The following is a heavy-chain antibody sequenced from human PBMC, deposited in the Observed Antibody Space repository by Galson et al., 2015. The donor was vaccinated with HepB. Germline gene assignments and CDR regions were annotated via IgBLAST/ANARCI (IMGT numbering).Heavy chain of an antibody. D-gene: IGHD2-2*01. J-gene: IGHJ6*02. CDR2: ISYDGSNK. V-gene: IGHV3-30-3*02. CDR1: GFTFSNYA. Sequence: SLRLSCAASGFTFSNYAMHWVRQAPGKGLEWVALISYDGSNKWYADSVKGRFTISRDNSKSTLYVQMNSLRAEDTAIYYCAKTLQYCTSTSCFDHGMDVWGQGTTITVSS. CDR3: AKTLQYCTSTSCFDHGMDV.